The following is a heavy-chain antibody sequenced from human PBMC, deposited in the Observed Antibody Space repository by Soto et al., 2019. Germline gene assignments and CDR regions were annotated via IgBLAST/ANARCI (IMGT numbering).Heavy chain of an antibody. V-gene: IGHV3-48*03. CDR2: IGSSGSTI. CDR3: ARATYSSSYYFDS. D-gene: IGHD6-6*01. CDR1: GFTFSSFE. Sequence: HPGASLRLSCAASGFTFSSFEMNWVRQAPGKGLEWVSKIGSSGSTIWYADSVKGRFTIPRDNAKNSLYLQMNSLRGEDTAVYYCARATYSSSYYFDSWGQGTLVTVSS. J-gene: IGHJ4*02.